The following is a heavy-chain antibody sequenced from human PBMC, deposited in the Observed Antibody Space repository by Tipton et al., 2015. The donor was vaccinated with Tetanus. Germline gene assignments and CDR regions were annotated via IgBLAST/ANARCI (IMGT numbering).Heavy chain of an antibody. J-gene: IGHJ5*02. CDR1: GYTFTSYD. Sequence: QSGAEVKKPGASVKVSCKASGYTFTSYDINWVRQATGQGLEWMGWINPNSGGTNYAQKFQGRVTMTRDTSISTAYMELSRLRSDDTAVYYCATSIAVAANWFDPWGQGTLVTVSS. V-gene: IGHV1-2*02. CDR2: INPNSGGT. D-gene: IGHD6-19*01. CDR3: ATSIAVAANWFDP.